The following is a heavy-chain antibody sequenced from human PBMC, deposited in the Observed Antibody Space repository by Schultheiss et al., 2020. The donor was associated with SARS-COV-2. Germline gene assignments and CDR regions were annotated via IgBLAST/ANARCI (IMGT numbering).Heavy chain of an antibody. CDR2: ISGSGGST. CDR3: ANDIAAQTVD. CDR1: GFTFSSYA. V-gene: IGHV3-23*01. J-gene: IGHJ4*02. D-gene: IGHD6-6*01. Sequence: GESLKISCAASGFTFSSYAMSWVRQAPGKGLEWVSAISGSGGSTYYADSVKGRFTISRDNSKNTLYLQMNSLRAEDTAVYYCANDIAAQTVDWGQGTLVTVSS.